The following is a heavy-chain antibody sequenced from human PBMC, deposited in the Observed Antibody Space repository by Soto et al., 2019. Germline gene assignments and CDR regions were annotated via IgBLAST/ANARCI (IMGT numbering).Heavy chain of an antibody. CDR2: IYYTGST. Sequence: SETLSLTCTVSGGSIRGYYWTWIRQTPGKGLEWIGHIYYTGSTKYNPSLKSRATISVETSKNQFYLKLSSVTAADTAMYYCAMTKTTLYNLFDSRGQGTQVTVSS. CDR3: AMTKTTLYNLFDS. J-gene: IGHJ5*01. CDR1: GGSIRGYY. V-gene: IGHV4-59*08. D-gene: IGHD3-16*01.